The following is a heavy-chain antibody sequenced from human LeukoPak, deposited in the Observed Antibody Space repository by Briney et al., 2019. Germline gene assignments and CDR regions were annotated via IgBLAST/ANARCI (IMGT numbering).Heavy chain of an antibody. D-gene: IGHD6-19*01. CDR1: GFTFSSYT. CDR2: ISSSSSYI. CDR3: ARAPSPLAVAGTDY. J-gene: IGHJ4*02. Sequence: AGGSLRLSCAASGFTFSSYTMNWVRQAPGKGLEWVSSISSSSSYIYYVDSVKGRFTISRDNAKNSLYLQMNSLRAEDTAVYYCARAPSPLAVAGTDYWGQGTLVIVSS. V-gene: IGHV3-21*01.